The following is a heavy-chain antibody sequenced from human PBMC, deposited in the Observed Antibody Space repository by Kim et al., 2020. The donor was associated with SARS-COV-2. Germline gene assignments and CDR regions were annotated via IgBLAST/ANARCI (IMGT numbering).Heavy chain of an antibody. V-gene: IGHV3-9*01. CDR2: ISWNSGSI. J-gene: IGHJ3*02. Sequence: GGSLRLSCAASGFTFDDYAMHWVRQAPGKGLEWVSGISWNSGSIGYADSVKGRFTISRDNAKNSLYLQMNSLRAEDTALYYCAKFSGLVWSDAFDIWGQGTMVTVSS. CDR3: AKFSGLVWSDAFDI. CDR1: GFTFDDYA. D-gene: IGHD3-9*01.